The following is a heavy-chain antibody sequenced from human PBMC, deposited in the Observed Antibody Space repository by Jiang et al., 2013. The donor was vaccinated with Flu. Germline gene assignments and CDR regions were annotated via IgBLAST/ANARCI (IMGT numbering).Heavy chain of an antibody. CDR1: GGPISSTSYY. J-gene: IGHJ4*02. D-gene: IGHD3-10*01. Sequence: GPGLVKPSETLSLTCTVPGGPISSTSYYWGWVRQPPGKGLEYIGSIYSSGSVYSNASLRSRVTILVDPPNNQFSLRLRSVTSADTAVYYCARQSGRTLARGVVPLHFVSWGQGILVTVSS. CDR2: IYSSGSV. CDR3: ARQSGRTLARGVVPLHFVS. V-gene: IGHV4-39*01.